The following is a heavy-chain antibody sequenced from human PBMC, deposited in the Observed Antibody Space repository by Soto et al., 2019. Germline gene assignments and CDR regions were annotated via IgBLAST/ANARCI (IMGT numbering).Heavy chain of an antibody. Sequence: ASVKVSCKASGYTFTSYYMHWVRQAPGQGLEWMGIINPSGGSTSYAQKFQGRVTMTRDTSTSTVYMELSSLGSEDTAVYYCARDPIPGWIQLSEGRWFDPWGQGTLVTVSS. CDR3: ARDPIPGWIQLSEGRWFDP. V-gene: IGHV1-46*01. CDR1: GYTFTSYY. J-gene: IGHJ5*02. CDR2: INPSGGST. D-gene: IGHD5-18*01.